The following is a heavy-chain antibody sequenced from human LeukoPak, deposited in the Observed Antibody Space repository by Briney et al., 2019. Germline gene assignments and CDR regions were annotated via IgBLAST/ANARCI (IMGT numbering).Heavy chain of an antibody. J-gene: IGHJ4*02. V-gene: IGHV4-31*03. CDR3: AREEDDSSGYYFDY. D-gene: IGHD3-22*01. Sequence: PSETLSLTCTVSGGSISSGGYYWSWIRQHPGKGLEWIGYIYYSGSTYYNPSLKSRVTISVDTSKNQFSLKLSSVTAADTAVYYCAREEDDSSGYYFDYWGQGTLVTASS. CDR1: GGSISSGGYY. CDR2: IYYSGST.